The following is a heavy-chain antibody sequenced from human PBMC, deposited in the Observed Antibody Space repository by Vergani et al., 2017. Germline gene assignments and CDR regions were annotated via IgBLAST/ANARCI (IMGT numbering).Heavy chain of an antibody. Sequence: VQLVESGGGLVKPGGSLRLSCAASGFSFSSFAMHWVCQAPGKGLEWVAFIRYDGSNKNYADSVKGRFTISRDNSKNTLYLQMNSLGVEDTAVYYCARDRGAGTRPYYYYYGMDVWGQGTTVTVSS. CDR2: IRYDGSNK. D-gene: IGHD6-19*01. J-gene: IGHJ6*02. CDR1: GFSFSSFA. CDR3: ARDRGAGTRPYYYYYGMDV. V-gene: IGHV3-30*02.